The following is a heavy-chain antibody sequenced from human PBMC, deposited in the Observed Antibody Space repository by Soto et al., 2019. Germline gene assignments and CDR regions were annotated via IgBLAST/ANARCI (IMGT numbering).Heavy chain of an antibody. V-gene: IGHV3-15*07. D-gene: IGHD3-10*01. Sequence: QLVESGGGLVKPGGSLRLSCAASGFTFTDAWMNWVRQAPGKGLEWVGRIKSKSQGGTADYAAPVKGRFAISRDDSKNTLYLQMNSLQTDDTALYYCATEREGSDTLLRGLEPCAFDVWGLGTMVTVAS. J-gene: IGHJ3*01. CDR2: IKSKSQGGTA. CDR3: ATEREGSDTLLRGLEPCAFDV. CDR1: GFTFTDAW.